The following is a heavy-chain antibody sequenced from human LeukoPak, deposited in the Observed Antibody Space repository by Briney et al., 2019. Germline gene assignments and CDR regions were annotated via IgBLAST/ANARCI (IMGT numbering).Heavy chain of an antibody. J-gene: IGHJ6*04. V-gene: IGHV1-69*01. D-gene: IGHD2-2*01. CDR1: GGTFSSYA. CDR2: IIPIFGTA. Sequence: GASVKVSCKASGGTFSSYAISWVRQAPGQGLEWMGGIIPIFGTANYAQKFQGRVTITADESTSTAYMELSSLRSEDTAVYCCARGRVPAAMPPGDVWGKGTTVTVSS. CDR3: ARGRVPAAMPPGDV.